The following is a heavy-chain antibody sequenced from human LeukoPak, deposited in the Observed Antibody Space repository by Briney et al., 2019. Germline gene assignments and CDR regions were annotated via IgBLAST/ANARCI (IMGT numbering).Heavy chain of an antibody. CDR2: INPSGGST. V-gene: IGHV1-46*01. J-gene: IGHJ4*02. Sequence: ASVKVSCKASGYTFTGYYMHWVRQAPGQGLEWMGIINPSGGSTSYAQKFQGRVTMTRDTSTSTVYMELSSLRSEDTAVYYCARGVVVAYSGEYYFDYWGQGTLVTVSS. CDR1: GYTFTGYY. D-gene: IGHD2-15*01. CDR3: ARGVVVAYSGEYYFDY.